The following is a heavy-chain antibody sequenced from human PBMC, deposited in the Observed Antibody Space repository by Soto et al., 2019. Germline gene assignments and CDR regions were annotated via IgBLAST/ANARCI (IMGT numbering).Heavy chain of an antibody. J-gene: IGHJ4*02. Sequence: VQLVESGGGVVQPGRSLRLSCAASGFTFSSYGMHWVRQAPGKGLEWVAVISYDGSNKYYADSVKGRFTISRDNSQNTLYLQMNSLRAEDTAVYYCAKDRVGATGQFDYWGQGTLVTVSS. CDR3: AKDRVGATGQFDY. D-gene: IGHD1-26*01. CDR2: ISYDGSNK. V-gene: IGHV3-30*18. CDR1: GFTFSSYG.